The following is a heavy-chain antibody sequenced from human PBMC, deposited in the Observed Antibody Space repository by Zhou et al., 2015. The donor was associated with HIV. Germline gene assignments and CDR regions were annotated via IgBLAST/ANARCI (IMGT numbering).Heavy chain of an antibody. CDR3: ARDPGVLSGPGALLDV. CDR1: GYTFTNYG. Sequence: QVQLVQSGAEVKKPGASVKVSCKASGYTFTNYGITWVRQAPGQGLEWMGGISNYNGKTEYAQKFQGRVTMTSDRSSTTAFLEIRRLKIDDTALYFCARDPGVLSGPGALLDVWGQGTLVTVSS. D-gene: IGHD3-10*01. J-gene: IGHJ4*01. CDR2: ISNYNGKT. V-gene: IGHV1-18*01.